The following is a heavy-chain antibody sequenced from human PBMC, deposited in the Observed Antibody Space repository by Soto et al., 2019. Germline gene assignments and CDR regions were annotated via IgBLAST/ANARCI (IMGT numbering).Heavy chain of an antibody. J-gene: IGHJ6*02. CDR2: INHSGST. CDR3: AKMGVHGIVVVPAAPHYGMDV. D-gene: IGHD2-2*01. Sequence: SETLSLTCAVYGGSFSGYYWSWIRQPPGKGLEWIGEINHSGSTNYNPSLKSRVTISVDTSKNQFSLKLSSVTAADKAVYNCAKMGVHGIVVVPAAPHYGMDVWGQGNTVTVSS. V-gene: IGHV4-34*01. CDR1: GGSFSGYY.